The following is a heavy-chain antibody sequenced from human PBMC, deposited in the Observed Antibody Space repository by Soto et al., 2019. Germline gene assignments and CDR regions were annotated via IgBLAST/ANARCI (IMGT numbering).Heavy chain of an antibody. Sequence: EVQLVESGGGLVQPGGSLRLSCATSGFILSDCAMNWVRQAPGKGLEWVSYISSSSVIDYADSVKGRFTVSRDNARNSLYLKMNSLRAEDTAVYYCARDLSWGSNWYYYMDVWGKGTTVTVSS. D-gene: IGHD7-27*01. J-gene: IGHJ6*03. V-gene: IGHV3-48*01. CDR2: ISSSSVI. CDR3: ARDLSWGSNWYYYMDV. CDR1: GFILSDCA.